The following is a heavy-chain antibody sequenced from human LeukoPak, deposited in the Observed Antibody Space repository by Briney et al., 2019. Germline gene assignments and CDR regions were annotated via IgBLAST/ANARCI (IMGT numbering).Heavy chain of an antibody. D-gene: IGHD4-17*01. CDR2: LNPNSGGT. Sequence: ASVKVSSNASGYTFTGYYMHWVRQAPGQGLEWLGWLNPNSGGTIYAQKFQGRVTMTRDTSIRTAYMELSGLKSDDTAVYYCARDHGDYVQYNWFDPWGQGTLVTVSS. J-gene: IGHJ5*02. CDR3: ARDHGDYVQYNWFDP. V-gene: IGHV1-2*02. CDR1: GYTFTGYY.